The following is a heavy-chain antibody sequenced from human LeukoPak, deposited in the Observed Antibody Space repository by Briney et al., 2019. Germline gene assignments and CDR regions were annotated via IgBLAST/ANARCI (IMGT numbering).Heavy chain of an antibody. CDR3: ARGPLDSGYTYFDY. CDR2: FSYSGST. J-gene: IGHJ4*02. D-gene: IGHD5-12*01. CDR1: GGSVSSYY. Sequence: SETLSLTCTVSGGSVSSYYWSWIRQPPGKGLEWIGYFSYSGSTNYNPSLKSRVTISVDTSKNQFSLKLSSVTAADTAVYYCARGPLDSGYTYFDYWGQGTLVPVAS. V-gene: IGHV4-59*02.